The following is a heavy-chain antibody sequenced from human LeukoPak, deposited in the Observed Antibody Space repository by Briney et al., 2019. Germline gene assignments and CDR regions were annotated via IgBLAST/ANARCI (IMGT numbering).Heavy chain of an antibody. D-gene: IGHD3-10*02. Sequence: ASVKVSCKASGYTCIGYYMHWVRHAPGQGLEWMGRINPNSGGTNYAQKFQGRVTMTRDTSISTAYMELSRLRSDDTAVYYCARGDTSVRGVIITANGDFDYWGQGTLVTVSS. CDR1: GYTCIGYY. CDR2: INPNSGGT. CDR3: ARGDTSVRGVIITANGDFDY. V-gene: IGHV1-2*06. J-gene: IGHJ4*02.